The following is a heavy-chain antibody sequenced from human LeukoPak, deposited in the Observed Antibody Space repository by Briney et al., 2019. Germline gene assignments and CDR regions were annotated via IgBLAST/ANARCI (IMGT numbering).Heavy chain of an antibody. CDR2: ITWNSGSV. CDR1: GFSFDDYA. J-gene: IGHJ4*02. D-gene: IGHD1-26*01. Sequence: PGGSLRLSCVATGFSFDDYAMHWVRQAPGKGLEWVSGITWNSGSVAYADSVKGRFTISRDNAKNSLYLQMNSLRAEDTAVYHCARVDGGSYDFDYWGQGTLVTVSS. V-gene: IGHV3-9*01. CDR3: ARVDGGSYDFDY.